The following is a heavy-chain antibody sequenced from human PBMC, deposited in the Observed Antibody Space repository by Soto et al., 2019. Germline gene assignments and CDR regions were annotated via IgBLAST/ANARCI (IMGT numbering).Heavy chain of an antibody. Sequence: DSVKVSSRASGYTFTNFAMHWVRQAPGQRLEWMGWINAGNGNTKYSQKFQGRVSITKDTSASTAYMELSSLRSDDTAVYYCAKFEGMVLGVYYYDHWGKGTLVTVS. D-gene: IGHD3-10*01. V-gene: IGHV1-3*01. CDR2: INAGNGNT. CDR1: GYTFTNFA. CDR3: AKFEGMVLGVYYYDH. J-gene: IGHJ4*02.